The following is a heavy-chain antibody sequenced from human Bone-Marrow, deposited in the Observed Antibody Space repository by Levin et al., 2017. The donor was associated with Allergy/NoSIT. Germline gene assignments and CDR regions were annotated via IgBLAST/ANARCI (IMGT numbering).Heavy chain of an antibody. Sequence: LSLTCAASGFTFNLAWMSWVRQAPGKGLEWIGRSRSRNDGGTTDYAAPVKGRFTISRDDSKNMVYLQMNSLRTEDTARYYCTSDASSWYEGEYYFDSWGQGTLVTVSS. CDR3: TSDASSWYEGEYYFDS. D-gene: IGHD3-16*01. V-gene: IGHV3-15*01. CDR2: SRSRNDGGTT. CDR1: GFTFNLAW. J-gene: IGHJ4*02.